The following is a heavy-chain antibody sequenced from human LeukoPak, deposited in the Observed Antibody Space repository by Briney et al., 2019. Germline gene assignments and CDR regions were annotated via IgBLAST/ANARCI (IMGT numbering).Heavy chain of an antibody. CDR1: GFRFSGYV. D-gene: IGHD3-10*01. CDR2: ISMSSSYM. CDR3: AREDYSSGNPTIDH. Sequence: PGGSLRLSCVASGFRFSGYVMKWVRQAPGKGLEWVSTISMSSSYMYYADSVRGRFTISRDNAKNSLYLQMTSLRAEDAAVYYCAREDYSSGNPTIDHWSQGTLVTVSS. V-gene: IGHV3-21*01. J-gene: IGHJ4*02.